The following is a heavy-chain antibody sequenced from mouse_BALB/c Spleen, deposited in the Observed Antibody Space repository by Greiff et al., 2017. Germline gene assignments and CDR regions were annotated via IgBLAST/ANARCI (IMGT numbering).Heavy chain of an antibody. Sequence: QVQLQQSGAELVRPGSSVKISCKASGYAFSSYWMNWVKQRPGQGLEWIGQIYPGDGDTNYNGKFKGKATLTADKSSSTAYMQLSSLTSEDSAVYFYASHYGYDGAWFAYWGQGTLVTVSA. D-gene: IGHD2-2*01. CDR1: GYAFSSYW. CDR3: ASHYGYDGAWFAY. V-gene: IGHV1-80*01. CDR2: IYPGDGDT. J-gene: IGHJ3*01.